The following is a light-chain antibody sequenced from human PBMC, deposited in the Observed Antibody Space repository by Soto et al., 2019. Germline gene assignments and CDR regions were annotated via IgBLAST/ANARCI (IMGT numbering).Light chain of an antibody. Sequence: QAVVTQEPSLTVSSGGTVTLTCGSCTGAVTNGHYPYWFQQKPGQAPRTLIYDTTNRHSWTPARFSGSLLGGKAALTLSGAQPEDEAEYYCLLSYNGPYVFGTGTKVTVL. CDR1: TGAVTNGHY. V-gene: IGLV7-46*01. CDR3: LLSYNGPYV. J-gene: IGLJ1*01. CDR2: DTT.